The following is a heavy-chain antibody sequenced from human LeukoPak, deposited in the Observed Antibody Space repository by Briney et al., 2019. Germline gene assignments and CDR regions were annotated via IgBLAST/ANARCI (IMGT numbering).Heavy chain of an antibody. Sequence: ASVKVSCKASGYTFTGYYMHWVRRAPGQGLEWMGWISPNSGGTNYAQKFQGRVTMTRDTSISTAYMELSRLRSDDTAVYYCARDAVSVGHYYDSSGYNDWFDPWGQGTLVTVSS. D-gene: IGHD3-22*01. V-gene: IGHV1-2*02. CDR1: GYTFTGYY. J-gene: IGHJ5*02. CDR2: ISPNSGGT. CDR3: ARDAVSVGHYYDSSGYNDWFDP.